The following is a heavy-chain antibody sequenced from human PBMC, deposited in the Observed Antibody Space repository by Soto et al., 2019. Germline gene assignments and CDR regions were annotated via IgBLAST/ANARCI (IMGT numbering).Heavy chain of an antibody. J-gene: IGHJ5*02. CDR1: GGTFSSYA. CDR3: ARGHITMVRGGWFDP. CDR2: IIPIFGTA. Sequence: SVKVSCKASGGTFSSYAISGVRQAPGQGLEWMGGIIPIFGTANYAQKFQGRVTITADKSTSTAYMELSSLRSEDTAVYYCARGHITMVRGGWFDPWGQGTLVTVSS. V-gene: IGHV1-69*06. D-gene: IGHD3-10*01.